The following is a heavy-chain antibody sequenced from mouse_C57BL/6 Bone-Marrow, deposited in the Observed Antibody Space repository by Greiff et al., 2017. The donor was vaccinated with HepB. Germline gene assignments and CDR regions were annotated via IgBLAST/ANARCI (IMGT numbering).Heavy chain of an antibody. CDR1: GYTFTSYG. V-gene: IGHV1-81*01. J-gene: IGHJ2*01. Sequence: VQLQQSGAELARPGASVKLSCKASGYTFTSYGISWVKQRTGQGLEWIGEIYPRSGNTYYNEKFKSKATLTADKSSSTAYMELRSLTSEDSAVYFCARELYYYRAYFDYWGQVTTLTVSS. CDR2: IYPRSGNT. D-gene: IGHD1-1*01. CDR3: ARELYYYRAYFDY.